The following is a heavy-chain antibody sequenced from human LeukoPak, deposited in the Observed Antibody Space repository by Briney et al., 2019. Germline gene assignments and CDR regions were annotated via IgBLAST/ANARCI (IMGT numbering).Heavy chain of an antibody. J-gene: IGHJ4*02. V-gene: IGHV1-46*01. CDR2: VNPSGGST. D-gene: IGHD3-3*01. CDR3: ATVWSGYHPFDY. Sequence: ASVKVSCKASGYTFTSYYIHWVRQAPGQGLEWMGIVNPSGGSTTYAQKFQGRVTVTRDTSTSTVYMELSSLRSEDTAVYYCATVWSGYHPFDYWGQGTLVTVSS. CDR1: GYTFTSYY.